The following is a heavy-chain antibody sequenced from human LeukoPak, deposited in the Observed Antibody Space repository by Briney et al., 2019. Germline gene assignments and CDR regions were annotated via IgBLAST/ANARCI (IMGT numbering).Heavy chain of an antibody. CDR3: AREPSNWNFDL. J-gene: IGHJ2*01. CDR1: GYTFTSYY. V-gene: IGHV1-46*01. CDR2: IITSGGST. Sequence: ASVKVSCKASGYTFTSYYIHWVRQAPGQGLEWMGMIITSGGSTSYPQKFQGRVTLTRDMSTSTVYMELSSLTFEDTAMYYCAREPSNWNFDLWGRGTLVTVSS.